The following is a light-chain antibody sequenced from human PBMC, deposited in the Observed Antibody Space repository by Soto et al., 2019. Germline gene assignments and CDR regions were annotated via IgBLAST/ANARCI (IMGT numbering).Light chain of an antibody. CDR1: SSDVGGYNY. J-gene: IGLJ2*01. CDR3: SSYNSSRTDVV. V-gene: IGLV2-14*01. Sequence: QSALTQPASVSGSPGQSITISCTGTSSDVGGYNYVYWYQQHPGKAPKFLIYEVSNRPSGVSDRFSGSTSGNTASLAISGLQAEDEADYYCSSYNSSRTDVVFGGGTKLTVL. CDR2: EVS.